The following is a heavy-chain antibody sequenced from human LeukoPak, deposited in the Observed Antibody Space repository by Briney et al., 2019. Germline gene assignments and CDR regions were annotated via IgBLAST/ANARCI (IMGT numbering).Heavy chain of an antibody. Sequence: SETLSLTCTVSDASISSYYWSWIRQPPGKGLEWIGYIYTSGSTNYSPSLKSRVTISVDTSKNQFSLKLSSVTAADTVVYYCARRSLSGYFDFWGQGTLVTVSS. D-gene: IGHD3-3*01. CDR2: IYTSGST. V-gene: IGHV4-4*09. CDR1: DASISSYY. J-gene: IGHJ4*02. CDR3: ARRSLSGYFDF.